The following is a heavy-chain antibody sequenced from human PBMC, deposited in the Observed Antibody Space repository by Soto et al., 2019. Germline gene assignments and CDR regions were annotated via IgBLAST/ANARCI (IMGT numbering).Heavy chain of an antibody. CDR1: GCTFSSYW. CDR2: IKQDGSEK. J-gene: IGHJ4*02. Sequence: PGGSLRLSCAASGCTFSSYWMSWVRQAPGKGLERVANIKQDGSEKYYVDSVKGRFTISRDNAKNSLYLQMNSLRAEDTAVYYCARDRHPITIWGQGTLVTVSS. CDR3: ARDRHPITI. D-gene: IGHD3-3*01. V-gene: IGHV3-7*01.